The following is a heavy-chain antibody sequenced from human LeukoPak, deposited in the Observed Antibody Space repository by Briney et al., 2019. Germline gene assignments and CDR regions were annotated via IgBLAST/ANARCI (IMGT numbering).Heavy chain of an antibody. Sequence: ASVKVSCKASGYTFTGYYMHWVRQAPGQGLAWMGWINPNSGGTNYAQKFQGRVTMTRDTSISTAYMELSRLRSDDTAVYYCASSGDRSGLWFGELYPYYFDYWGQGTLVTVSS. CDR1: GYTFTGYY. V-gene: IGHV1-2*02. J-gene: IGHJ4*02. CDR3: ASSGDRSGLWFGELYPYYFDY. D-gene: IGHD3-10*01. CDR2: INPNSGGT.